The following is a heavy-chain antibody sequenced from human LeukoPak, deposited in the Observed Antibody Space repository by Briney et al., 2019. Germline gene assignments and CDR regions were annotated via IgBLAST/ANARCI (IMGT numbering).Heavy chain of an antibody. Sequence: GGSLRLSCAASGFTFRNFWMSWVRQAPGKGLEWMANIRQDGSEKHYVDSMKGRFTISRDNAKNSLYLEMNGLRAEDTAVYYCARYNGYDLRYWGQGTLVTVSS. V-gene: IGHV3-7*04. CDR2: IRQDGSEK. D-gene: IGHD5-12*01. CDR1: GFTFRNFW. J-gene: IGHJ4*02. CDR3: ARYNGYDLRY.